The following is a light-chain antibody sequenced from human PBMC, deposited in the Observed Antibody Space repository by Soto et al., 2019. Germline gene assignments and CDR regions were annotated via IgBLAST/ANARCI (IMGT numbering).Light chain of an antibody. CDR1: SPEVGGHNY. J-gene: IGLJ1*01. CDR2: EVS. Sequence: QSSLTQPLPPSCFSWQSVTSSSTGTSPEVGGHNYVSWYQQHPGKAPKRVIREVSKRPSGVPDRFSGYKSGNTASLTVSGLQAEEEADYYCSSYAGSNTHVFGTGTRSPS. CDR3: SSYAGSNTHV. V-gene: IGLV2-8*01.